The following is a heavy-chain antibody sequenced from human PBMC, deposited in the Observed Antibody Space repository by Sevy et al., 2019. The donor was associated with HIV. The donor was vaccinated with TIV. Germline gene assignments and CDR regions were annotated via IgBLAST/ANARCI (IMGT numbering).Heavy chain of an antibody. V-gene: IGHV3-15*01. Sequence: GGSLRLSCTASGFTFSSAWMSWVRQAPGKGLEWVGRIKSEFDGGAIDYAAPVKGRFSISREDSKNTVYLQMNSLKTEDTADYNGITDPANRGYDEEGINYYFYGIDVWGQGTTVTVSS. CDR1: GFTFSSAW. CDR2: IKSEFDGGAI. CDR3: ITDPANRGYDEEGINYYFYGIDV. D-gene: IGHD5-12*01. J-gene: IGHJ6*02.